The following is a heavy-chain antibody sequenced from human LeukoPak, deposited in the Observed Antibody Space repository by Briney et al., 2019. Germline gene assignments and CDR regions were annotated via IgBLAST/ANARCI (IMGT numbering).Heavy chain of an antibody. J-gene: IGHJ4*02. CDR1: GFTFSNFA. CDR3: ARDPPQRIAAATRYFDY. V-gene: IGHV3-30-3*01. Sequence: GGSLRLSCAASGFTFSNFAMSWVRQAPGKGLEWVAVISYDGSNKYYADSVKGRFTISRDNSKNTLYLQMNSLRAEDTAVYYCARDPPQRIAAATRYFDYWGQGTLVTVSS. CDR2: ISYDGSNK. D-gene: IGHD6-13*01.